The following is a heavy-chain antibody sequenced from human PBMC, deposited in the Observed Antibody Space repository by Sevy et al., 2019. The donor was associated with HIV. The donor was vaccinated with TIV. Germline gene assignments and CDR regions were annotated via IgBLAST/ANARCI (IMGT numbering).Heavy chain of an antibody. Sequence: SVKVSCKASGGTFSSYAISWVRQAPGQGLEWMGGIIPIFGTANYAQKFQGRVTITADESTSTAYMELSSLRSEDTAVYYCARVYDFWSGYSSDYYYYMDVWGKGTTVTVSS. CDR1: GGTFSSYA. V-gene: IGHV1-69*13. CDR2: IIPIFGTA. CDR3: ARVYDFWSGYSSDYYYYMDV. D-gene: IGHD3-3*01. J-gene: IGHJ6*03.